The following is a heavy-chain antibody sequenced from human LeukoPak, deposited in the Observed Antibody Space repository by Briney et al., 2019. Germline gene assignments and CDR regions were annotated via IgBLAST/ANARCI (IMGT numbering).Heavy chain of an antibody. CDR1: GYTFTSYG. J-gene: IGHJ4*02. CDR3: ARDEAAAGTFFDY. CDR2: ISAYSGNT. V-gene: IGHV1-18*01. Sequence: ASVKVSCKASGYTFTSYGISWVRQAPGQGLEWMGWISAYSGNTNYAQKFQVRVTMTTDTSTSTVYMELRSLTSDDTAVYYCARDEAAAGTFFDYWGQGTLTTVSS. D-gene: IGHD6-13*01.